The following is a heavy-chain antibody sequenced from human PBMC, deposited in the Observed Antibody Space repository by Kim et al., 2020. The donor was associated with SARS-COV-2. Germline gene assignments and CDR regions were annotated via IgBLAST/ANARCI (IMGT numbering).Heavy chain of an antibody. Sequence: GGSLRLSCAASGFTFSRQAMAWVRQAPGKGLEWVSAIGCSGERTYYAESVKGRFIMSRDISKNTIYLQMSSLRAEDTAIYYCAKLKTMLQGVNYFDSWGQGTLVTVSA. J-gene: IGHJ4*02. CDR1: GFTFSRQA. CDR3: AKLKTMLQGVNYFDS. D-gene: IGHD3-10*01. CDR2: IGCSGERT. V-gene: IGHV3-23*01.